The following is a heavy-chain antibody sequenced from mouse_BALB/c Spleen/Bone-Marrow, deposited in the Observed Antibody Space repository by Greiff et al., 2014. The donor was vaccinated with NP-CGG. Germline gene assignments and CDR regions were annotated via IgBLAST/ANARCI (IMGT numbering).Heavy chain of an antibody. CDR1: GYSITSDYA. Sequence: EVQLVESGAGLVKPSQSLSLTCTVTGYSITSDYAWNWIRQFPGNRLEWLGYISYNGSTNYNPSLKSRISITRDTSKNQFFLQLNSVTTEDTATYYCARDDYEGDAMDYWGQGTSVTVSS. D-gene: IGHD2-4*01. V-gene: IGHV3-2*02. CDR3: ARDDYEGDAMDY. J-gene: IGHJ4*01. CDR2: ISYNGST.